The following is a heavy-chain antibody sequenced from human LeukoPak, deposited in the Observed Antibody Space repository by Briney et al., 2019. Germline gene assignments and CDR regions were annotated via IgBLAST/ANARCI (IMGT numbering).Heavy chain of an antibody. CDR3: ARDLDYNDNSDYDSFDI. Sequence: ASVKVSCKASGYTFTAYYIHWVRQAPGQGLEWMGWVYPKNGATKYTQNFQGRVTMTRDTSINTAYMEVSRLTSDDTAVYYCARDLDYNDNSDYDSFDIWGQGTLVTVSS. V-gene: IGHV1-2*02. CDR1: GYTFTAYY. D-gene: IGHD3-22*01. J-gene: IGHJ3*02. CDR2: VYPKNGAT.